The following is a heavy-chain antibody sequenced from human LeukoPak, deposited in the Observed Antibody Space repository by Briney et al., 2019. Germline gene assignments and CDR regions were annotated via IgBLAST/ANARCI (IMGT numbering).Heavy chain of an antibody. CDR1: GFAFSIYA. Sequence: PGGSLRLACAASGFAFSIYAMNWVRQAPGKGLEWVSSISANGGSTYYADSVKGRFTISRYNSKNTLYVQMNGLRAEDTAVYYCAGDQARGVSWYPWGQGNLVTVSS. J-gene: IGHJ5*02. CDR3: AGDQARGVSWYP. CDR2: ISANGGST. V-gene: IGHV3-23*01. D-gene: IGHD6-13*01.